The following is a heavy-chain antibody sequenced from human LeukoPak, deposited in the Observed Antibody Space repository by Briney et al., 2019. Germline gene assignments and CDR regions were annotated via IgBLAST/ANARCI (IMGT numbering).Heavy chain of an antibody. Sequence: PGGSLRLSCSASGFXFXRYAMXWXXXAPGXGLEXVSVISSDGGSXYYANSVKGRFTISRDNSKNTLYLQMSSLRAEDTAVYYCVRDVFGDYWGQGTLVTVSS. CDR2: ISSDGGSX. CDR1: GFXFXRYA. V-gene: IGHV3-64D*06. CDR3: VRDVFGDY. J-gene: IGHJ4*02. D-gene: IGHD3-10*01.